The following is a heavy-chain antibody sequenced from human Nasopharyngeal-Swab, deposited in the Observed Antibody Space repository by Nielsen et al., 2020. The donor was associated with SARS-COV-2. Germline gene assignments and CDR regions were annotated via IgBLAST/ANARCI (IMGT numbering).Heavy chain of an antibody. Sequence: GESLKISCAASGFTFSSYWMSWVRQAPGKGLEWVANIKQDGSEKYYVDSVKGRFTISRDNAKNSLYLQMNSLRVEDTAVYYCASLTYYYDSSGLDYWGQGTLVTVSS. V-gene: IGHV3-7*01. D-gene: IGHD3-22*01. CDR3: ASLTYYYDSSGLDY. CDR1: GFTFSSYW. CDR2: IKQDGSEK. J-gene: IGHJ4*02.